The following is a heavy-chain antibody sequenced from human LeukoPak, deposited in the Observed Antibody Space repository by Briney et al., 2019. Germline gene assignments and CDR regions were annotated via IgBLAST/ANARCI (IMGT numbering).Heavy chain of an antibody. J-gene: IGHJ4*02. CDR2: IYYSGST. Sequence: PSETLSLTCTVSGGSISSYYWSWIRQHPGKGLEWIGYIYYSGSTYYNPSLKGRVTISVDTSKNQFSLKLSSVTAADTAVYYCARYYYYDSSGPQGKYYFDYWGQGTLVTVSS. D-gene: IGHD3-22*01. V-gene: IGHV4-59*06. CDR1: GGSISSYY. CDR3: ARYYYYDSSGPQGKYYFDY.